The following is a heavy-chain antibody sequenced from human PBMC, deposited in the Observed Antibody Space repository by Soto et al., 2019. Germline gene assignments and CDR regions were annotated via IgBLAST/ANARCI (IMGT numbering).Heavy chain of an antibody. V-gene: IGHV4-34*01. CDR3: ARNNWNYYYFDY. D-gene: IGHD1-7*01. J-gene: IGHJ4*02. CDR1: GGSFSGYY. Sequence: QVQLQQWGAGLLKPSETLSLTCAVYGGSFSGYYWSWIRQPPGKGLEWIGEINHSGSTNYNPSLKSRVTISVDTSKNQFSLKLSSVTAADTAVYYCARNNWNYYYFDYWGQGTLVTVSS. CDR2: INHSGST.